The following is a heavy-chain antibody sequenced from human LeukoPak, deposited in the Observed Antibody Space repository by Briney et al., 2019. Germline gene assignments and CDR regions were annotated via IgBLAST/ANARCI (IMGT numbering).Heavy chain of an antibody. Sequence: ASMKVSCKASGYSFRNYGISWVRQAPGQGLEWMGWSRTDNCNTDYAENFQGRVTMTTDTSRNTVYMQLRSMRSDDTGVYYCSREQCYDFWSGSWDYWGQGTLVTVSS. D-gene: IGHD3-3*01. V-gene: IGHV1-18*01. CDR1: GYSFRNYG. J-gene: IGHJ4*02. CDR2: SRTDNCNT. CDR3: SREQCYDFWSGSWDY.